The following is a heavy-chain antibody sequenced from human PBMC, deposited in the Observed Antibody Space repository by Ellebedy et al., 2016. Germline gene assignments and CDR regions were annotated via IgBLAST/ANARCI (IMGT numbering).Heavy chain of an antibody. CDR3: ARGGELSAYSGYRHWFDP. CDR2: NNPNGGVT. V-gene: IGHV1-2*02. D-gene: IGHD5-12*01. CDR1: GYTFTGYY. J-gene: IGHJ5*02. Sequence: ASVKVSCKASGYTFTGYYIHWVRQAPGQGLEWIGWNNPNGGVTKYARKFQGRVTMTRDTSISTAYMDLKRLRSDDTAVYYCARGGELSAYSGYRHWFDPWGQGTLVTVSS.